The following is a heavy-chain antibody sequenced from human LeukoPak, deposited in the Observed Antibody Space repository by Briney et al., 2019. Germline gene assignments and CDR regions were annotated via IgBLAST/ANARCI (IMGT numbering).Heavy chain of an antibody. J-gene: IGHJ5*02. V-gene: IGHV3-30*01. D-gene: IGHD1-7*01. CDR1: GVTFSSYA. Sequence: GGSLRLSCAASGVTFSSYAMHWVRQAPGQGLEWVAVISYDGSNKYYADSVKGRFTISRDNSKNTLYLQMNSLRAEDTAVYYCARASGTKGGWFDPWGQGTLVTVSS. CDR2: ISYDGSNK. CDR3: ARASGTKGGWFDP.